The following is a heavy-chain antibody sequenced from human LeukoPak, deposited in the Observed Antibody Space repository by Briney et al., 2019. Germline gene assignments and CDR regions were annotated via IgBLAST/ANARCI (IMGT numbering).Heavy chain of an antibody. J-gene: IGHJ4*02. Sequence: GGSLRLSCVVSGIYFAGYAMHWVRQPPGKGLEWVSLISADGGSTFSADSVKGRFSISRDNSKNSLYLQMNSLRSEDTAMYYCAKESGKFDYWGQGTLVAVSS. CDR2: ISADGGST. V-gene: IGHV3-43*02. CDR3: AKESGKFDY. CDR1: GIYFAGYA.